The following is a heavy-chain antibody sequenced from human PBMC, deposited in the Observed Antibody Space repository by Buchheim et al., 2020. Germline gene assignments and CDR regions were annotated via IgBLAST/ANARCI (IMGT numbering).Heavy chain of an antibody. J-gene: IGHJ6*02. V-gene: IGHV4-39*07. Sequence: QLQLQESGPGLVKPSETLSLTCTVSGGSISSSSYYWGWIRQPPGKGLEWIESIYYSGSTYYNPSLKSRVTISVDTSKNQFSLKLSSVTAADTAVYYCARDEYYGGSGDYYYGMDVWGQGTT. CDR2: IYYSGST. D-gene: IGHD4-23*01. CDR1: GGSISSSSYY. CDR3: ARDEYYGGSGDYYYGMDV.